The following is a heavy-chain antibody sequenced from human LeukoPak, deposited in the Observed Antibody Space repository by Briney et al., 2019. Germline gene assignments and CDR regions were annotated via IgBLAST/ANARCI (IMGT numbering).Heavy chain of an antibody. CDR3: ARDLARVVVVPAASIPIDP. J-gene: IGHJ5*02. D-gene: IGHD2-2*01. V-gene: IGHV3-21*01. CDR1: GFTFSSYS. Sequence: PGGSLRLSCAASGFTFSSYSMTWVRQAPGKGLEWVSSISSSSSYIYYADSVKGRFTISRDNAKNSLYLQMNSLRAEDTAVYYCARDLARVVVVPAASIPIDPWGQGTLVTVSS. CDR2: ISSSSSYI.